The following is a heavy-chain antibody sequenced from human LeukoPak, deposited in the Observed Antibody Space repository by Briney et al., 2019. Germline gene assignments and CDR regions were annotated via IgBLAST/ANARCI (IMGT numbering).Heavy chain of an antibody. Sequence: ASVKVSCKASGGTFSSYAISWVRQAPGQGLEWMGGIIPIFGTANYAQKFQGRVTITADESTSTAYMELSSLRSEDTAVYYCAREKGAVVVPAATYGMDVWGQGTTVTVSS. CDR2: IIPIFGTA. J-gene: IGHJ6*02. CDR3: AREKGAVVVPAATYGMDV. D-gene: IGHD2-2*01. CDR1: GGTFSSYA. V-gene: IGHV1-69*13.